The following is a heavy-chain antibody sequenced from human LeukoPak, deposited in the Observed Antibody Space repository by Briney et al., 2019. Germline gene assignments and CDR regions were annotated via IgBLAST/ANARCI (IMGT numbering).Heavy chain of an antibody. D-gene: IGHD4-23*01. CDR3: ARMSTVVTRGVFDY. CDR1: GYSISSGYY. J-gene: IGHJ4*02. V-gene: IGHV4-38-2*02. CDR2: IYHSGST. Sequence: SETLSLTCTVSGYSISSGYYWGWIRQPPGKGLEWIGSIYHSGSTYYNPSLKSRVTISVDTSKNQFSLKLSSVTAAETAVYYCARMSTVVTRGVFDYWGQGTLVTVSS.